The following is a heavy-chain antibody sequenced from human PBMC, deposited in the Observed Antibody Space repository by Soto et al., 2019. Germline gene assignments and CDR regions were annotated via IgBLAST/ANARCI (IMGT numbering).Heavy chain of an antibody. CDR1: SGPSSSHN. Sequence: QVHVQQSGPGLVKHSETLSLSCTVSSGPSSSHNWGWIRQPPGRGLEWIGYVYYTGGTSYNPSLKSRVTISADTSTNHISLTLSSVTAADTAVYYCVRQGIDYLHGLVDVSGQGTTVSVSS. CDR3: VRQGIDYLHGLVDV. D-gene: IGHD1-26*01. J-gene: IGHJ6*02. V-gene: IGHV4-59*08. CDR2: VYYTGGT.